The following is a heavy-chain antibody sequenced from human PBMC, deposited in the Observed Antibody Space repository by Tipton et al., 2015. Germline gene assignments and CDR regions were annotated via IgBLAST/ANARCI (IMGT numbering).Heavy chain of an antibody. CDR1: GYTFSNHW. V-gene: IGHV5-51*01. CDR3: AGHRDSSGYYQHDGFNI. Sequence: VQLVQSGGEVKKPGESLKISCKVSGYTFSNHWIGWVRQMPGKGLEWVGIIHPSDSETIYSPSFQGQVTISADKSISTAYLQWSSLKASDTAMYYCAGHRDSSGYYQHDGFNIWGQGTMVTVSS. J-gene: IGHJ3*02. D-gene: IGHD3-22*01. CDR2: IHPSDSET.